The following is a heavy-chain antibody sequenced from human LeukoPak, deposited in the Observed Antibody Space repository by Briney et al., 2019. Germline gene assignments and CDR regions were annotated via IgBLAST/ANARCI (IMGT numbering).Heavy chain of an antibody. J-gene: IGHJ4*02. CDR1: GGSFSGYY. CDR2: INHSGST. CDR3: ARDGGNDYVWGSYRYEAPYYFDY. D-gene: IGHD3-16*02. Sequence: SETLSLTCAVYGGSFSGYYWSWIRQPPGKGLEWIGEINHSGSTNYNPSLKSRVTISVDTSKNQFSLKLSSVTAADTAVYYCARDGGNDYVWGSYRYEAPYYFDYWGQGTLVTVSS. V-gene: IGHV4-34*01.